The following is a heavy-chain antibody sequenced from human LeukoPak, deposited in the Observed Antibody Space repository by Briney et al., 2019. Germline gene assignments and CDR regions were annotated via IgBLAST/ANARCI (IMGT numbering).Heavy chain of an antibody. D-gene: IGHD2-2*01. CDR3: AITSGYCSSTSCQSHDY. CDR1: GYSFTSYW. CDR2: IYPGDSDT. Sequence: GASLKISCKGSGYSFTSYWIGWVRQMPGKGLEWMGIIYPGDSDTRYSPSFQGQVTISADKSISTAYLQWSSLKASDTAMYYCAITSGYCSSTSCQSHDYWGQGTLVTVSS. J-gene: IGHJ4*02. V-gene: IGHV5-51*01.